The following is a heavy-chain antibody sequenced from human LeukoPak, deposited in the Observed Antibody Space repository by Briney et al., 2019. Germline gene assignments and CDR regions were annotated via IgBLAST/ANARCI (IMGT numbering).Heavy chain of an antibody. Sequence: GGSLRLSCAASGFTLNMYSMNWVRQAPGKGLEWVSYVSSSSSLIYYSDSVRGRFTISRDSATNSVSLQMNSLRVEDTAVYYCAREDGYCSGGSCYTWYYMDVWGKGPRSPSP. CDR2: VSSSSSLI. J-gene: IGHJ6*03. CDR3: AREDGYCSGGSCYTWYYMDV. V-gene: IGHV3-48*01. CDR1: GFTLNMYS. D-gene: IGHD2-15*01.